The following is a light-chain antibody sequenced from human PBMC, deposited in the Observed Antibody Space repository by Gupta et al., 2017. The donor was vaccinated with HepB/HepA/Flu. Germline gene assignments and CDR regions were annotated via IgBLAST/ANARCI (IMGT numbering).Light chain of an antibody. CDR2: KAS. CDR3: QQYNSNSET. J-gene: IGKJ1*01. Sequence: DIQMTQSPSTLSASVGDRVTITCRASQSISSWLAWYQQKPGQAPKLLIQKASRLESGVPSRFSGSGSGKEFTLTISSLQPDDFATYYCQQYNSNSETFGQGTKVEIK. CDR1: QSISSW. V-gene: IGKV1-5*03.